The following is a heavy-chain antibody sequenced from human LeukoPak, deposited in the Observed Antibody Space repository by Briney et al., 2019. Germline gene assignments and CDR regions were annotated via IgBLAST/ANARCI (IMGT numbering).Heavy chain of an antibody. D-gene: IGHD7-27*01. V-gene: IGHV3-23*01. Sequence: PGGSLRLFCAASGFTFSSYWMSWVRQAPGKGLEWVSAISGSGGSTYYADSVKGRFTISRDNSKNTLYLQMNSLRAEDTAVYYCAKQANWGIVFDYWGQGTLVTVSS. CDR1: GFTFSSYW. CDR2: ISGSGGST. J-gene: IGHJ4*02. CDR3: AKQANWGIVFDY.